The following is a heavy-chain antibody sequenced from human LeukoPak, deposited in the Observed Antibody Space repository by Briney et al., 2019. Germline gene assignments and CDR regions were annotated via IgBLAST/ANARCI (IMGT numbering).Heavy chain of an antibody. D-gene: IGHD4-23*01. J-gene: IGHJ4*02. CDR1: GGSISSYY. V-gene: IGHV4-4*07. CDR2: IFSSGNS. Sequence: KASETLSLTCTVSGGSISSYYWSWIRQPPGKGLEWIGRIFSSGNSSYNPSLKSRVTMSVDTSKNQFSLKLSSVTAADTAVYYCARDPNSALWGQGTLVTVSS. CDR3: ARDPNSAL.